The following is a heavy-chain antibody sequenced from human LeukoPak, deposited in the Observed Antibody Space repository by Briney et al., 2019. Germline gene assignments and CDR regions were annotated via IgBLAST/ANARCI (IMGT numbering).Heavy chain of an antibody. V-gene: IGHV4-59*12. CDR1: GGSISSYY. CDR3: AKQSYYYYGMDV. CDR2: IYYSGST. J-gene: IGHJ6*02. D-gene: IGHD6-19*01. Sequence: SETLSLTCTVSGGSISSYYWSWIRQPPGKGVEWVGYIYYSGSTNYNPSLKSRVTISVDTSKNQFSLKLSSVTAADTAVYYCAKQSYYYYGMDVWGQGTTVTVSS.